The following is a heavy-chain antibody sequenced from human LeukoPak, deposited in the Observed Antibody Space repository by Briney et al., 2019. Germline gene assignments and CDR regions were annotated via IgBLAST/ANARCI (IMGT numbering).Heavy chain of an antibody. CDR1: GFTFSTYG. Sequence: GRSLRLSCAASGFTFSTYGIHWVRQAPGKGLGWVALISYDGSNKYYGDSVKGRFTISRDNSKNTLYLQMNSLRAEDTAVYYCAKDRRDYVDYGDALDYWGQGTLVTVSS. CDR3: AKDRRDYVDYGDALDY. J-gene: IGHJ4*02. D-gene: IGHD4-17*01. CDR2: ISYDGSNK. V-gene: IGHV3-30*18.